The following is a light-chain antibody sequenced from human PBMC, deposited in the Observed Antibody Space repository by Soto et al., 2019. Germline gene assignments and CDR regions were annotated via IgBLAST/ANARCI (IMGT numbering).Light chain of an antibody. CDR3: QSYDSSLSGYV. V-gene: IGLV1-40*01. CDR1: SSNIGAGYD. CDR2: GNI. J-gene: IGLJ1*01. Sequence: QLVLTQPPSVSGAPGQRVTISCTGSSSNIGAGYDVHWYQQLPGTAPKLLIYGNINRPSGVPDRFSGSKSGPSASLAITGLQAKDESDYYCQSYDSSLSGYVFGTGTKLTVL.